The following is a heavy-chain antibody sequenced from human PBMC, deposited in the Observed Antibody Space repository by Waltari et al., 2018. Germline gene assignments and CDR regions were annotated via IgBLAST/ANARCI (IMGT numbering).Heavy chain of an antibody. CDR2: ISGSGGST. Sequence: EVQLVESGGGLVQPGGSLRLSCAASGFTFSSYAMSWVRQAPGKGLEWVSAISGSGGSTYYAESVKGRFTISRDNSKNTLYRQMNSLRSEDTAVYYCARGVRVLGLRFLEWLSCYYFDYWGQGTLVTVSS. J-gene: IGHJ4*02. D-gene: IGHD3-3*01. CDR1: GFTFSSYA. CDR3: ARGVRVLGLRFLEWLSCYYFDY. V-gene: IGHV3-23*04.